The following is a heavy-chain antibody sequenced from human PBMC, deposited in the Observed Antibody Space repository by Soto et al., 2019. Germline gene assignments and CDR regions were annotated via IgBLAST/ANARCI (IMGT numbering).Heavy chain of an antibody. J-gene: IGHJ4*02. D-gene: IGHD2-21*02. V-gene: IGHV4-59*01. CDR2: IYYSGST. CDR1: GGSISSYY. Sequence: SETLSLTCTASGGSISSYYWSWIRQPPGKGLEWIGYIYYSGSTNYNPSLKSRVTISVDTSKNQFSLKLSSVTAADTAVYYCARALVTSPQKYFDYWGQGTLVTVSS. CDR3: ARALVTSPQKYFDY.